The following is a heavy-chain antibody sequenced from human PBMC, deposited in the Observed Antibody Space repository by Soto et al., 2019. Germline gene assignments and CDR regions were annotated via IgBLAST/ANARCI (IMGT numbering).Heavy chain of an antibody. CDR3: AKDRDDYSNYGGSFDY. D-gene: IGHD4-4*01. J-gene: IGHJ4*02. CDR1: GFTFSSYG. CDR2: ISYDGSNK. Sequence: QVQLVESGGGVVQPGRSLRLSCAASGFTFSSYGMHWVRQAPGKGLEWVAVISYDGSNKYYADSVKGRFTISRDNSKNTLYLQMNSLRAEDTAVYYCAKDRDDYSNYGGSFDYWGQGTLVTVSS. V-gene: IGHV3-30*18.